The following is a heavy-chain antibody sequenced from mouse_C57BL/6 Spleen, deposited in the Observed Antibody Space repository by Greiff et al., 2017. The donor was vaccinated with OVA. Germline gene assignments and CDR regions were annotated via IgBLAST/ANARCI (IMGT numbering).Heavy chain of an antibody. J-gene: IGHJ1*03. CDR2: INPSTGGT. D-gene: IGHD1-1*01. CDR1: GYSFTGYY. V-gene: IGHV1-42*01. CDR3: ARLVLPSGYFDV. Sequence: VQLKESGPELVKPGASVKISCKASGYSFTGYYMNWVKQSPEKSLEWIGEINPSTGGTTYNQKFKAKATLTVDKSSSTAYMQLKSLTSEDSAVYYCARLVLPSGYFDVWGTGTTVTVSS.